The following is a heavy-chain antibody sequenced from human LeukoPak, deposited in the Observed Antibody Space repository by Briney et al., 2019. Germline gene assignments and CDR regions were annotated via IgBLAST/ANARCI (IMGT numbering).Heavy chain of an antibody. Sequence: EASVRVSCKAYGYNFATSGIGWVRQAPGQGLEWLGWISGYNGNTKSAPKLQGRVTMTTDTSTDTAYLELGSLRVDDTAIYYCARDLGPYTGSYYSYYHYMDVWGEGTSVTASS. CDR2: ISGYNGNT. CDR3: ARDLGPYTGSYYSYYHYMDV. J-gene: IGHJ6*03. V-gene: IGHV1-18*01. D-gene: IGHD1-26*01. CDR1: GYNFATSG.